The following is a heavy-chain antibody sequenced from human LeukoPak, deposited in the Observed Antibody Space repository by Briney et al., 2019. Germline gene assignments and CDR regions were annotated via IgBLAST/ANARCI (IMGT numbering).Heavy chain of an antibody. V-gene: IGHV3-7*01. J-gene: IGHJ4*02. CDR2: IKQDGSEK. D-gene: IGHD6-13*01. CDR1: GFTFSSYW. CDR3: ALSRTLDY. Sequence: GGSLRLSCAASGFTFSSYWMTWVRQAPGKGLEWVAKIKQDGSEKYYADSVKGRFTISRDNAKNSLYLQMNSLRAEDTAVYYCALSRTLDYWGQGTLVTVSS.